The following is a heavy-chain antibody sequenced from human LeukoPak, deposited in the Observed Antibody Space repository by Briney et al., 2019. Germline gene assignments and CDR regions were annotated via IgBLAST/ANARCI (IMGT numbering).Heavy chain of an antibody. V-gene: IGHV4-34*01. CDR1: GDSFTYYH. Sequence: SETLSLTCAVYGDSFTYYHWTWIRQSPGRGLERIGEVSHTGDTDYNPSLKNRLTISIDTSNKQFSLRLTSVTAADTAVYYCARTPGAFDFWGQGTLVTVSS. J-gene: IGHJ4*02. D-gene: IGHD2-15*01. CDR2: VSHTGDT. CDR3: ARTPGAFDF.